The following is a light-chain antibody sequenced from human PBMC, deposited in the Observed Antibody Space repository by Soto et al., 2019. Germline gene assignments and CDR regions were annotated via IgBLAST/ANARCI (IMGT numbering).Light chain of an antibody. Sequence: ETGMTQPPLSFLLTSGAPASIPCRPSRSLVDDNGYNCLDWYQQKPGQSPQLLIYLASNRASGVPDRFSGSGSGTNFTLKISRVEAEDVGVYYCMHDVEIPPVFGPGTKVDIK. CDR1: RSLVDDNGYNC. J-gene: IGKJ3*01. V-gene: IGKV2-28*01. CDR3: MHDVEIPPV. CDR2: LAS.